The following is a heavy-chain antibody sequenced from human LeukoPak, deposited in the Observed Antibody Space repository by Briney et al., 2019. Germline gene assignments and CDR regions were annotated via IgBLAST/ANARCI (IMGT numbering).Heavy chain of an antibody. D-gene: IGHD6-19*01. CDR2: VSTYNGNT. J-gene: IGHJ4*02. V-gene: IGHV1-18*01. Sequence: ASVKVSCKASGYTFTSYGISWVRQAPGQGLEWMGWVSTYNGNTNYAHNLQGRVTMTTDTSTSTAYMELRSLRSDDTAVYYCARDDSTGHTDYRGQGTLVTVSS. CDR1: GYTFTSYG. CDR3: ARDDSTGHTDY.